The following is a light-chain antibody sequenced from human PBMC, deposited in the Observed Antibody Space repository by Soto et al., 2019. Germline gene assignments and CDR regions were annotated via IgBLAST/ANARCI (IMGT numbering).Light chain of an antibody. CDR2: AAS. V-gene: IGKV1-6*01. CDR3: LQDYNYPRT. Sequence: GDRVTITCRASQSISSWLAWYQQKPGKAPKLLIYAASSLQSGVPSRFSGSGSGTDFTLTISSLRPEDFATYYCLQDYNYPRTFGQGTKVDIK. CDR1: QSISSW. J-gene: IGKJ1*01.